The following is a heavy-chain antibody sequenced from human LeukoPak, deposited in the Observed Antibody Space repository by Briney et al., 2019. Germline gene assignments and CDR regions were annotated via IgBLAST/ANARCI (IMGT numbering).Heavy chain of an antibody. Sequence: ASVKVSCKASGYTVTSYGISWVRQAPGQGLEWRGWISAYNGNTNYAQKLQGRVTMTTDTSTSTAYMELRSLRSDDTAVYYCARAKTLLRYSQGWFDPWGQGTLVTVSS. CDR1: GYTVTSYG. CDR3: ARAKTLLRYSQGWFDP. CDR2: ISAYNGNT. D-gene: IGHD3-9*01. V-gene: IGHV1-18*01. J-gene: IGHJ5*02.